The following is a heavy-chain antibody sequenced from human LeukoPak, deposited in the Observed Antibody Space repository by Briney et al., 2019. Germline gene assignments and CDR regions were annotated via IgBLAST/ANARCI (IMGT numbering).Heavy chain of an antibody. CDR1: GGSFSENN. CDR3: ARCSRERHYFYYYYHMDV. Sequence: PSETLSLTCAVYGGSFSENNWSWVRQPPGKGLEWLGEINHSGSTSYNPSLKSRVTMSVDTSKNQLSLKLTSVTAADTAVYYCARCSRERHYFYYYYHMDVWGTGTTVTVSS. V-gene: IGHV4-34*01. CDR2: INHSGST. J-gene: IGHJ6*03. D-gene: IGHD1-26*01.